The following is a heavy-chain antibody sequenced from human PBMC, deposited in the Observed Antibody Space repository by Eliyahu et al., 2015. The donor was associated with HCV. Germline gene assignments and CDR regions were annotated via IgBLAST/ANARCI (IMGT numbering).Heavy chain of an antibody. Sequence: QVQLEQSGTEVRRPGSSVRVSCKASGDSFTKYTFSWVRQAPGQGLEWVGRTIPLYGVANYAYKFQGRVTISADMSSNTTYMELKGLTSDDTAVYFCAADREEFYFYALEVWGQGTAVTVSS. V-gene: IGHV1-69*02. CDR2: TIPLYGVA. J-gene: IGHJ6*02. CDR1: GDSFTKYT. D-gene: IGHD2/OR15-2a*01. CDR3: AADREEFYFYALEV.